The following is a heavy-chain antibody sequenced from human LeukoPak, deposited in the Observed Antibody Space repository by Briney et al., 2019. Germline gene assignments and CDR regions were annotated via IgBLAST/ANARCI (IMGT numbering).Heavy chain of an antibody. CDR3: AKDRQWELDY. V-gene: IGHV3-15*01. J-gene: IGHJ4*02. D-gene: IGHD1-26*01. CDR1: GFTFSDAW. CDR2: IKRKRDGGTT. Sequence: GGSLRLSCVVSGFTFSDAWMTWVRQAPGEGLEWVGRIKRKRDGGTTDYAASVRDRFTISRDNSKNTLYLQMNSLRAEDTAVYYCAKDRQWELDYWGQGTLVTVSS.